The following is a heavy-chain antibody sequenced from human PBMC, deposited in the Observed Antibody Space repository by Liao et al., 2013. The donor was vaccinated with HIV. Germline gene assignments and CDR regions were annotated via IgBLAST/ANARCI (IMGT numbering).Heavy chain of an antibody. CDR1: GGSIYSSDYY. D-gene: IGHD2-21*01. Sequence: QVPPQQWGAGLLKPSQTLSLTCTVSGGSIYSSDYYWSWIRQPPGKGPEWIGYIYYSGTTFYSPSLESRVTISVDTSKNQFSLKLSSVTAADTAVYYCASQYCSGDCYNDHDAFDFWGQGTMVTVSS. V-gene: IGHV4-30-4*08. J-gene: IGHJ3*01. CDR2: IYYSGTT. CDR3: ASQYCSGDCYNDHDAFDF.